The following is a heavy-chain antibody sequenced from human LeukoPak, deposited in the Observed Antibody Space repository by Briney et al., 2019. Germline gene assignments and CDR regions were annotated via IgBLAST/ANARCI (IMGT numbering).Heavy chain of an antibody. J-gene: IGHJ4*02. CDR2: IRSKVYVGTP. CDR3: TRDQTPYY. Sequence: PGGSLRLSCTASGFTFGDYAMTWVRQAPGKGLEWVGFIRSKVYVGTPEYAASVKGRFTISRDDSKGIAYLQMNSLKTEDTAVYYCTRDQTPYYWGQGTLVTVSS. V-gene: IGHV3-49*04. CDR1: GFTFGDYA.